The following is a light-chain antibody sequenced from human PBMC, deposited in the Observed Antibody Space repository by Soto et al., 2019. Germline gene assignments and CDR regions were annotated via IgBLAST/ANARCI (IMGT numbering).Light chain of an antibody. CDR2: YAS. J-gene: IGKJ5*01. CDR3: QQYNNWLS. Sequence: EIVMTQYPVALSVSPGERATLSCRASQSVSSNLAWYQQKPGQAPRLLISYASSRATGIPARFSGSGSGTDFTLTISSLQSEDYAVYYCQQYNNWLSFGQGTRLEIK. V-gene: IGKV3-15*01. CDR1: QSVSSN.